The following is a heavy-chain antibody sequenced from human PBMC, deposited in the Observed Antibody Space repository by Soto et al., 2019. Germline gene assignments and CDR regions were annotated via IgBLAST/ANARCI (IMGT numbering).Heavy chain of an antibody. CDR3: ARDSAITIFGVVPNIDY. Sequence: GGSLRLSCAASGFTFSSYSMNWVRRAPGKGLEWVSSISSSSSYIYYADSVKGRFTISRDNAKNSLYLQMNSLRAEDTAVYYCARDSAITIFGVVPNIDYWGQGTLVTVSS. CDR2: ISSSSSYI. V-gene: IGHV3-21*01. D-gene: IGHD3-3*01. J-gene: IGHJ4*02. CDR1: GFTFSSYS.